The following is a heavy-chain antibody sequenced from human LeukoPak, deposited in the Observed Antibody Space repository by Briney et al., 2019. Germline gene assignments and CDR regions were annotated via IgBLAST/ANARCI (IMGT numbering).Heavy chain of an antibody. V-gene: IGHV4-34*01. CDR1: LGSFSGYY. J-gene: IGHJ6*03. CDR2: INHSGST. Sequence: SETLSLTCAVYLGSFSGYYGSWIRQPPGKGLEWMGEINHSGSTNYNPSLKSRVTISVDTSKNQFSLKLSSVTAADTAVYYCARLSRDYYYYYYMDVWGKGTTVTVSS. CDR3: ARLSRDYYYYYYMDV.